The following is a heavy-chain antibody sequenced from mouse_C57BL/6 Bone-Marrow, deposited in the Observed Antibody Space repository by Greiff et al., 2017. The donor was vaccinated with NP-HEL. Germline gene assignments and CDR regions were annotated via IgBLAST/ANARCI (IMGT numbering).Heavy chain of an antibody. CDR1: GFTFSSYA. J-gene: IGHJ3*01. Sequence: EVQLVESGGGLVKPGGSLKLSCAASGFTFSSYAMSWVRQTPEKRLEWVATISDGGSYTYYPDNVKGRFTISRDNAKNNLYLQMSHLKSEDTAMYYCARDRDYDFAYWGQGTLVTVSA. V-gene: IGHV5-4*01. CDR2: ISDGGSYT. D-gene: IGHD2-4*01. CDR3: ARDRDYDFAY.